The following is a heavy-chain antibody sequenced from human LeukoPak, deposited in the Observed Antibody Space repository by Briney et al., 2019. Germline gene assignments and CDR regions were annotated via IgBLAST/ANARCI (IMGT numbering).Heavy chain of an antibody. Sequence: GGSLRLSCAASGFTFNTFAVNWVRQAPGMGLEWVSGITGGGYDTFYSDSVKGRFTISRDNSNNTLYLQMNSLRAEDTAVYYCAKLSSSGYIDIFDYWGQGTLVTVSS. J-gene: IGHJ4*02. CDR1: GFTFNTFA. V-gene: IGHV3-23*01. CDR3: AKLSSSGYIDIFDY. CDR2: ITGGGYDT. D-gene: IGHD3-22*01.